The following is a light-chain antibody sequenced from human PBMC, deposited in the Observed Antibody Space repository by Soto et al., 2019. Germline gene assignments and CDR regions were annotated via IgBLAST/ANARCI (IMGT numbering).Light chain of an antibody. CDR3: SSHTSSSTLPYV. Sequence: QSALTQPASVSGSPGQPITTSCTGTSSDVGGYNYVSWYQQHPGKAPKLMIYDVSNRPSGVSNRFSGSKSGNTASLTISGLQAEDEADYYCSSHTSSSTLPYVFGTGTKVTVL. CDR1: SSDVGGYNY. J-gene: IGLJ1*01. CDR2: DVS. V-gene: IGLV2-14*01.